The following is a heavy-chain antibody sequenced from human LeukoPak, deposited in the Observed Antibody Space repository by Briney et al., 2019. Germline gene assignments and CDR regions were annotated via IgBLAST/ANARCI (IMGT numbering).Heavy chain of an antibody. D-gene: IGHD2-21*02. V-gene: IGHV3-21*01. J-gene: IGHJ3*02. Sequence: GGSLRLSCAASGFTFISYSMNWVRQAPGKGLEWVSSISSSSSYIYFADSVKGRFTISIDNAKNSLYLQMNSLRAEDTAVYYCARSIYCGGDCYLTGAFDIWGQGTMVTVSS. CDR2: ISSSSSYI. CDR3: ARSIYCGGDCYLTGAFDI. CDR1: GFTFISYS.